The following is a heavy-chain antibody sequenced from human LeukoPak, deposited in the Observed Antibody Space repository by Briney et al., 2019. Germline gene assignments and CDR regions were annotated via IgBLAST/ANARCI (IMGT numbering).Heavy chain of an antibody. CDR1: GYTFTGYY. V-gene: IGHV1-2*02. J-gene: IGHJ5*02. CDR3: ARDHQLPLLGWFDP. Sequence: GASVKVSCKASGYTFTGYYMHWVRQAPGQGLECMGWINPNSGGTNYAQNFQGRVTMTRDTSISTAYMELSRLGSDDTAVYYCARDHQLPLLGWFDPWGQGTLVTVSS. D-gene: IGHD2-2*01. CDR2: INPNSGGT.